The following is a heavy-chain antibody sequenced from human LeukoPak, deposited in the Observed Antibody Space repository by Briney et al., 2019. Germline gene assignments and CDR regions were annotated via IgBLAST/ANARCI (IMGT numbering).Heavy chain of an antibody. D-gene: IGHD3-10*01. Sequence: SVKVSXKASGGTFNSHVISWLRQAPGQGLEWMGGIIPVFGTASYAEKFQGRVTITTDESTTTAYMEMSSLTSEDTAVYYCARGYYYGSESYWHTKWFDPWGQGTLVTVSS. J-gene: IGHJ5*02. V-gene: IGHV1-69*05. CDR1: GGTFNSHV. CDR3: ARGYYYGSESYWHTKWFDP. CDR2: IIPVFGTA.